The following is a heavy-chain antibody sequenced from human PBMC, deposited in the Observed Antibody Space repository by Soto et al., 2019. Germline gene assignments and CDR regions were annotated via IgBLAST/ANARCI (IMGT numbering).Heavy chain of an antibody. D-gene: IGHD2-15*01. J-gene: IGHJ4*02. CDR2: IYHSGRT. V-gene: IGHV4-31*03. Sequence: PQTFSLTCTGSGGSMRTGYFYWCWVRQNPGKGLEWIGHIYHSGRTYYNPSLKSRVTISVDTSKNQFSLNLSSVTAADTAVYYCARWVEVSLDYFDSWGQGTPVT. CDR3: ARWVEVSLDYFDS. CDR1: GGSMRTGYFY.